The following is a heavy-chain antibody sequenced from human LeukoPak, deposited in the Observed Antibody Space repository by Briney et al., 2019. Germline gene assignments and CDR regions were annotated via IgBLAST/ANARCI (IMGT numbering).Heavy chain of an antibody. V-gene: IGHV1-24*01. CDR2: FDPEDGET. Sequence: ASVKVTCKVSGYTLTELSMHWVRQAPGKGLEWMGGFDPEDGETIYAQKFQGRVTMTEDTSTDTAYMELSSLRSEDTAVYYCATTLKIKERLLNYYYYGMDVWGKGTTVTVSS. CDR3: ATTLKIKERLLNYYYYGMDV. CDR1: GYTLTELS. J-gene: IGHJ6*04. D-gene: IGHD2-15*01.